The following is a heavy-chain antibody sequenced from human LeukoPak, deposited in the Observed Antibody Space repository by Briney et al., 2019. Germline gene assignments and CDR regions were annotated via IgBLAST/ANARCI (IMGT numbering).Heavy chain of an antibody. CDR2: ISSSGSTI. V-gene: IGHV3-48*03. CDR3: ARGRNYDFWSGLFDP. D-gene: IGHD3-3*01. J-gene: IGHJ5*02. CDR1: GFTFSSYE. Sequence: GGSLRLSCAASGFTFSSYEMNWVRQAPGKGLEWVSYISSSGSTIYYADSVKGRFTTSRDNAKNSLYLQMNSLRAEDTAVYYCARGRNYDFWSGLFDPWGQGTLVTVSS.